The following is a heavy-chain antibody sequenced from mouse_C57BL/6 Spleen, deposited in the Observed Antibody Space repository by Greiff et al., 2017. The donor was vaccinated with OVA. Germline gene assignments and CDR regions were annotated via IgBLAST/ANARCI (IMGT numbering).Heavy chain of an antibody. J-gene: IGHJ2*01. CDR1: GFNIKDYY. CDR2: IDPEDGDT. CDR3: TTWSHYCGSSYGYFDY. Sequence: QLQQSGAALVRPGASVKLSCTASGFNIKDYYMHWVKQRPEQGLEWIGRIDPEDGDTEYTPKFQGKATMTADTSSNTAYLQLSSLTSEDTAVYYCTTWSHYCGSSYGYFDYWGQGTTLTVSS. D-gene: IGHD1-1*01. V-gene: IGHV14-1*01.